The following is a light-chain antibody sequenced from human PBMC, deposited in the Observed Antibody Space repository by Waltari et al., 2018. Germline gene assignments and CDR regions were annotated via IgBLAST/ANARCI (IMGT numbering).Light chain of an antibody. J-gene: IGLJ2*01. CDR3: SSQSSNDVVL. Sequence: QSALTQPASVSGSPGQSVTIFCAGTSNDVGGYNSVSRYQEHPGQAPRVICDVSDRPSGVSVRFYGSNSCNTASLTISGLHAEDEADYYCSSQSSNDVVLFGGGTQLTVL. CDR1: SNDVGGYNS. V-gene: IGLV2-14*01. CDR2: DVS.